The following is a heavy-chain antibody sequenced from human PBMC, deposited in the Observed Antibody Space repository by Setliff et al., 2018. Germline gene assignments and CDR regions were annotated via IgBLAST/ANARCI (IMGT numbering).Heavy chain of an antibody. Sequence: ASVKVSCKASGYTFTSYDINWVRQATGQGFEWMGWMNPNSGNTGYAQKFQGRVTMTRNTSISTAYMELGSLRSEDTAVYYCARECYSSSWYGDYYYYYGMDVWGQGTTVTVSS. D-gene: IGHD6-13*01. CDR1: GYTFTSYD. J-gene: IGHJ6*02. V-gene: IGHV1-8*02. CDR3: ARECYSSSWYGDYYYYYGMDV. CDR2: MNPNSGNT.